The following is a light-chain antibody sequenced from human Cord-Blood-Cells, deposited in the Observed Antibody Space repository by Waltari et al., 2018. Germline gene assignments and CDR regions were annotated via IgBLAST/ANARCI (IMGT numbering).Light chain of an antibody. CDR2: AAS. V-gene: IGKV1-39*01. Sequence: DIQMTQPPSSLSASVGARVTITCRASQSISSYVNWYQQKPGKAPKLLIYAASSLQSGVPSRFSGSGSGTDFTLTISSLQPEDFATYYCQQSYSTPITFGQGTRLEIK. CDR1: QSISSY. CDR3: QQSYSTPIT. J-gene: IGKJ5*01.